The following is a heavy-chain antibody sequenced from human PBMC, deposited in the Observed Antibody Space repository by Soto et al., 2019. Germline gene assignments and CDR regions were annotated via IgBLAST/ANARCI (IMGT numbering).Heavy chain of an antibody. CDR3: VRPLPSGQNYGMDV. J-gene: IGHJ6*02. V-gene: IGHV3-53*01. D-gene: IGHD3-10*01. CDR1: GLPVSTNY. Sequence: ESGGGLIQPGGSLNLSCVASGLPVSTNYMSWVRQAPGKGLEWVAVIYNDGKTYYADSVKGRFTISRDASKNTLHLQMDSLRDEDTAVYYCVRPLPSGQNYGMDVWGQGTTVTVSS. CDR2: IYNDGKT.